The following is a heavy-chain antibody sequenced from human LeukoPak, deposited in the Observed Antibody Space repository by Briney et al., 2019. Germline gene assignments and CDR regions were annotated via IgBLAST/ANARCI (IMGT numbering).Heavy chain of an antibody. CDR3: ARRYYGSPYDAFDI. V-gene: IGHV4-34*01. D-gene: IGHD3-10*01. J-gene: IGHJ3*02. CDR1: GFTFSSYA. Sequence: GSLRLSCAASGFTFSSYAMSWVRQPPGKGLEWIGEINHSGSTNYNPSLKSRVTISVDTSKNQFSLKLSSVTAADTAVYYCARRYYGSPYDAFDIWGQGTMVTVSS. CDR2: INHSGST.